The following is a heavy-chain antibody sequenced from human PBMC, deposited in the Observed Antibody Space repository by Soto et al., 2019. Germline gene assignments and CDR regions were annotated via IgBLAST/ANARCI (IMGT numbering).Heavy chain of an antibody. CDR2: IYYSGST. CDR1: GGSISSSSYY. V-gene: IGHV4-39*01. J-gene: IGHJ5*02. D-gene: IGHD4-17*01. Sequence: QLQLQESGPGLVKPSETLSLTCTVSGGSISSSSYYWGWIRKPPGKGLEWIGSIYYSGSTYYNPSLKSRVTISVDTSKNQFSLKLSSVTAADTAVYYCARQGNPGDYDNWVDPWGQGTLVTVSS. CDR3: ARQGNPGDYDNWVDP.